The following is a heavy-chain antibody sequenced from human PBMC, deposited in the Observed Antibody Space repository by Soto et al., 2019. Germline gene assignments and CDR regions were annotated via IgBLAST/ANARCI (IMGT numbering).Heavy chain of an antibody. CDR1: GGSISSYY. J-gene: IGHJ6*02. Sequence: SETLSLTCTVSGGSISSYYWSWIRQPPGKGLEWIGYIYYTGSTNYNPSLKSRVTISVDTSKNQFSLKLSSVTAADTAVYYCARDPSRGGYYYYGMDVWGQGTTVTVSS. V-gene: IGHV4-59*01. CDR2: IYYTGST. D-gene: IGHD2-15*01. CDR3: ARDPSRGGYYYYGMDV.